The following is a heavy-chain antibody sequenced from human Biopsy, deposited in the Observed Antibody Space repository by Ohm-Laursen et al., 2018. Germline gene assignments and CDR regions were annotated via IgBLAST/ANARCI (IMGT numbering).Heavy chain of an antibody. V-gene: IGHV4-31*01. Sequence: TLSLTWTVSGGSISSGGSYWSWIRQRPGKGLEWIGYIFNSANTYYNPSLKNLITISGDTSKNQFSLKLNSVTAADTAVYYCARGDYFDSNGYFWFDPWGQGTLVTVS. CDR1: GGSISSGGSY. J-gene: IGHJ5*02. CDR3: ARGDYFDSNGYFWFDP. D-gene: IGHD3-22*01. CDR2: IFNSANT.